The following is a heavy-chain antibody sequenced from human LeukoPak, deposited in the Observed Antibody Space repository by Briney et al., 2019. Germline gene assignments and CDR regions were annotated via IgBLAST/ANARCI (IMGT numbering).Heavy chain of an antibody. J-gene: IGHJ4*02. CDR1: GFTFSSYA. CDR3: AKDVGEVITAVFDY. CDR2: ISGSGGST. D-gene: IGHD3-22*01. V-gene: IGHV3-23*01. Sequence: PGGSLRLSCAASGFTFSSYAMSWVRQAPGKGLEWVSAISGSGGSTYYADSVKGRFAISRDNSKNTLCLQMNSLRAEDTAVYYCAKDVGEVITAVFDYWGQGTLVSVSS.